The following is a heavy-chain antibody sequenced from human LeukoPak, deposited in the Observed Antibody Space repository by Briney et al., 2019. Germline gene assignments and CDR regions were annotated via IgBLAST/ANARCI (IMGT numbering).Heavy chain of an antibody. J-gene: IGHJ4*02. Sequence: GGSLRLSCAASGFTFSNSWMHWVRQAPGKGPVWVSRMNSDGSRTGYADSVKGRFTISRDNAKNTLYLQMNSLRAEDTAVYYCARGGDSSNWYPGYFDYWGQGALVTVSS. CDR2: MNSDGSRT. V-gene: IGHV3-74*01. D-gene: IGHD6-13*01. CDR1: GFTFSNSW. CDR3: ARGGDSSNWYPGYFDY.